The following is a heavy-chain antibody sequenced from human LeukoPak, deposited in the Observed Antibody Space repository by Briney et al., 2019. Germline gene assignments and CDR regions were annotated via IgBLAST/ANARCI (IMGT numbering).Heavy chain of an antibody. V-gene: IGHV3-30-3*02. CDR3: AKEYYYDSSGYVDY. J-gene: IGHJ4*02. CDR1: GFTFSSYA. D-gene: IGHD3-22*01. Sequence: PGGSLRLSCAASGFTFSSYAMHWVRQAPGKGLEWVAVISYDGSNKYYADSVKGRFTISRDNSKNTLYLQVNSLRAEDTAVYYCAKEYYYDSSGYVDYWGQGTLVTVSS. CDR2: ISYDGSNK.